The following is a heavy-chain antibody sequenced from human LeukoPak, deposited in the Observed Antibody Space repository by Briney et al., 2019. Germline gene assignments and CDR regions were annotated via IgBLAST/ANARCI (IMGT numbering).Heavy chain of an antibody. J-gene: IGHJ4*02. CDR1: GYTFTSYG. Sequence: ASAKVSCKASGYTFTSYGISWVRQAPGQGLEWMGWISAYNGNTNYAQKLQGRVTMTRNTSISTAYMELSSLRSEDTAVYYCARVGPGIAVAGTYDYWGQGTLVTVSS. CDR2: ISAYNGNT. V-gene: IGHV1-18*01. CDR3: ARVGPGIAVAGTYDY. D-gene: IGHD6-19*01.